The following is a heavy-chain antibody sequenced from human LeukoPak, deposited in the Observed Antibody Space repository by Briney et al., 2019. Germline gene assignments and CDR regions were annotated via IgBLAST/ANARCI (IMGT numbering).Heavy chain of an antibody. D-gene: IGHD1-26*01. V-gene: IGHV3-7*01. CDR3: ASMWEGGY. J-gene: IGHJ4*02. CDR1: GFMFSSYW. Sequence: GGSLRLSCAASGFMFSSYWMSWVRQAPGKGLEWVANIKQDGSEKYYGDSVKGRFTISRDNAQSSLFLQMNSLRDEDAAVYFCASMWEGGYWGQGTLVTVSS. CDR2: IKQDGSEK.